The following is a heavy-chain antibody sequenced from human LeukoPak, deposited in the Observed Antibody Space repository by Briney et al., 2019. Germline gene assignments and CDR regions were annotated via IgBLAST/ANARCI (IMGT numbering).Heavy chain of an antibody. CDR3: AKAAAAPGFDF. D-gene: IGHD6-13*01. J-gene: IGHJ4*02. V-gene: IGHV3-23*01. Sequence: GGSLRLSSAASGFTSSSYALNWVRQAPGKGLGWVATVSGSGDRMYHADSVKGRFTISRDNSKNTIYLQMNSLRAEDTALYYCAKAAAAPGFDFWGQGTLVTVSS. CDR1: GFTSSSYA. CDR2: VSGSGDRM.